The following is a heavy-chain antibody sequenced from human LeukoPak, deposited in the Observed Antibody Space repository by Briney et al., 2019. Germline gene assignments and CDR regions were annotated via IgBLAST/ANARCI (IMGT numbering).Heavy chain of an antibody. CDR2: FDPEDGET. Sequence: ASVKVSCKVSGYTFTELSMHWVRQAPGKGLEWMGGFDPEDGETIYAQKFQGRVTMTEDTSTDTAYMELSSLRSEDTAVYYCARGVSSPLVVTFYYYYMDVWGKGTTVTVSS. CDR1: GYTFTELS. D-gene: IGHD3-22*01. CDR3: ARGVSSPLVVTFYYYYMDV. V-gene: IGHV1-24*01. J-gene: IGHJ6*03.